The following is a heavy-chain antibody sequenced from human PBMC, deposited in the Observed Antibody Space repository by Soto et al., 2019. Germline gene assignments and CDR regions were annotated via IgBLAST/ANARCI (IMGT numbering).Heavy chain of an antibody. D-gene: IGHD5-12*01. CDR2: IKGDETST. J-gene: IGHJ4*02. Sequence: EVQLVESGGGPAQFGGSLRLSCAASGFTFSHYWMHWVRQVPGKGLVGVSRIKGDETSTGYADSVKGRFTIFRDNVKKTLYLQTNSLRAEETAVYYCARGFSGYYGFDYWGQGTLVTVSS. CDR3: ARGFSGYYGFDY. CDR1: GFTFSHYW. V-gene: IGHV3-74*01.